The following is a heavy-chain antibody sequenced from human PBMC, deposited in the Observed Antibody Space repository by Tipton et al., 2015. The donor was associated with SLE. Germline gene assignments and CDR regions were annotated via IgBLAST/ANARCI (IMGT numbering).Heavy chain of an antibody. CDR1: GASVTRTSHY. D-gene: IGHD5-24*01. CDR3: AVLRKGINFLL. J-gene: IGHJ4*02. V-gene: IGHV4-39*07. Sequence: TLSLTCSVSGASVTRTSHYWGWIRQSPGKGLEWIATVSYSGSTFSNPSLRGRVATSSDTSGNQFSLTLRSVTASDTAVYYCAVLRKGINFLLWGQGSLVTVSS. CDR2: VSYSGST.